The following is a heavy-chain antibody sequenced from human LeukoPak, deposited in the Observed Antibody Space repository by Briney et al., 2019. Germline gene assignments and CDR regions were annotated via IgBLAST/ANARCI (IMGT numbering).Heavy chain of an antibody. CDR1: GYTFTGYY. CDR3: SRATAMAFEEIEYYFDY. Sequence: ASVKVSCKASGYTFTGYYMHWVRQAPGQGLEWMGWINPNSGGTNYAQKFQGRVTMTRDTSISTAYMELSRLRSDDTAVYYCSRATAMAFEEIEYYFDYWGQGTLVTVSS. J-gene: IGHJ4*02. CDR2: INPNSGGT. V-gene: IGHV1-2*02. D-gene: IGHD5-18*01.